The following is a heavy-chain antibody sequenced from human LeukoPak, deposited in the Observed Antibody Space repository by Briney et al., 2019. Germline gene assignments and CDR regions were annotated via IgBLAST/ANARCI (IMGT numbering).Heavy chain of an antibody. V-gene: IGHV4-39*01. Sequence: PSETLSLTCTVSGGSISSSSYFWGWIRRPPGKGLEWIGSIYYNGTTFYKPSLKSRVTIFADTSKNQLSLRLSSVTAADTAVYYCARRSSSGYYRFDYWGQGTLVTVSS. CDR2: IYYNGTT. J-gene: IGHJ4*02. D-gene: IGHD3-22*01. CDR3: ARRSSSGYYRFDY. CDR1: GGSISSSSYF.